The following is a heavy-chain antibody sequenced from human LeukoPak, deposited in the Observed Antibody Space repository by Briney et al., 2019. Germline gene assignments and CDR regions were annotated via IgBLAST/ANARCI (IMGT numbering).Heavy chain of an antibody. CDR3: AREPNYYYGMDV. V-gene: IGHV4-59*01. Sequence: PSETLSLTCTVSDGSISSYYWTWIRQPPGKGLEWIGYIHYTGTTNYNPSLKSRITISVDTSKNQFSLRLSSVTAADTAVYYCAREPNYYYGMDVWGQGTTVTVSS. J-gene: IGHJ6*02. CDR2: IHYTGTT. CDR1: DGSISSYY.